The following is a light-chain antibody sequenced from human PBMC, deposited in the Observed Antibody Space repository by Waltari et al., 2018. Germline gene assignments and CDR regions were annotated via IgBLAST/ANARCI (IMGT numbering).Light chain of an antibody. CDR3: QQSYSTPLT. V-gene: IGKV1-39*01. Sequence: DIQMTQSPSSLSASVGDRVTITCRASQSIRSYLDWYQQKPGKAPKLLIYDASNLQSGVPSRFSGSGSGTDFTLTISRLQAEDFATYFCQQSYSTPLTFGGGAKVEIK. CDR1: QSIRSY. J-gene: IGKJ4*01. CDR2: DAS.